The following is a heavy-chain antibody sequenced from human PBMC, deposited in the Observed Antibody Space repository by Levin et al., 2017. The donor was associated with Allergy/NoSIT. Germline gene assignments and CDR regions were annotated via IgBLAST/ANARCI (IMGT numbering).Heavy chain of an antibody. V-gene: IGHV4-34*01. CDR3: ARGVATIGTAYDL. D-gene: IGHD6-13*01. CDR2: INHSGST. CDR1: GGSFSGHY. J-gene: IGHJ3*01. Sequence: SSETLSLTCAVYGGSFSGHYWTWIRQFPGKGLEWIGEINHSGSTTYNPSLKSRVTVSVDTSKNQFSLKLSSVTAADTALYYCARGVATIGTAYDLWGQGTKVTVSS.